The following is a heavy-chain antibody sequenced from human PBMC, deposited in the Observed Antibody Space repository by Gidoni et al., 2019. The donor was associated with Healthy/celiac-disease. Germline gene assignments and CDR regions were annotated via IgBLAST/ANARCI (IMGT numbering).Heavy chain of an antibody. Sequence: EVQVVESGGGLVQPGGSLRLAGAASGFTFSSYSMNWVRQAPGKGLEWVSYISSSSSTIYYADSVKGRFTISRDNAKNSLYLQMNSLRAEDTAVYYCARVSGYYFDYWGQGTLVTVSS. CDR1: GFTFSSYS. CDR2: ISSSSSTI. D-gene: IGHD3-10*01. J-gene: IGHJ4*02. V-gene: IGHV3-48*01. CDR3: ARVSGYYFDY.